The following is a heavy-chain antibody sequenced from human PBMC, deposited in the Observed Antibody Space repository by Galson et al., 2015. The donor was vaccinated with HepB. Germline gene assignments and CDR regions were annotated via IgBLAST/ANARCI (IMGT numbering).Heavy chain of an antibody. J-gene: IGHJ3*02. Sequence: SLRLSCAASGFTFSSYAMHWVRQAPGKGLEWVAVISYDGSNKYYADSVKGRFTISRDNSKNTLYLQMNSLRAEDTAVYYCARTVKWLGNAFDIWGQGTMVTVSS. D-gene: IGHD5-12*01. CDR1: GFTFSSYA. CDR2: ISYDGSNK. CDR3: ARTVKWLGNAFDI. V-gene: IGHV3-30*04.